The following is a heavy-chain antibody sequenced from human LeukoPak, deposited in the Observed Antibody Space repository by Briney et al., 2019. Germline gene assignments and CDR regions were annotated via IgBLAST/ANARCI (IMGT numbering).Heavy chain of an antibody. CDR3: ARDLGVGATVDY. D-gene: IGHD1-26*01. J-gene: IGHJ4*02. Sequence: GGSLRLSCAASGSTFSSYWMHWVRQAPGKGLVRVSRINSDGSSISYADSVKGRFTISRDNTKNTLYLQMNSLRAEDTAVYYCARDLGVGATVDYWGQGTLVTVSS. CDR2: INSDGSSI. V-gene: IGHV3-74*01. CDR1: GSTFSSYW.